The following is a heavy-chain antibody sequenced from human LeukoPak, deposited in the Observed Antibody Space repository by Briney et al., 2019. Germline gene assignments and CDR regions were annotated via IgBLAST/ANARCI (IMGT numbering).Heavy chain of an antibody. D-gene: IGHD5-18*01. CDR2: ISWNSGSI. V-gene: IGHV3-9*01. CDR3: AKDIQLWAGMDV. CDR1: GFTFADYA. Sequence: PGRSLRLSCAASGFTFADYATHWARQAPGGGLEWVSGISWNSGSIGYADSVKGRFTITRDNAKNSLYLQMNSPRAEDTALYYCAKDIQLWAGMDVWGQGTTVTVSS. J-gene: IGHJ6*02.